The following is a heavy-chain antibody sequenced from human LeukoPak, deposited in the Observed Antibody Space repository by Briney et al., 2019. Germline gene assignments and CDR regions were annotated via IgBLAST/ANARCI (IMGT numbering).Heavy chain of an antibody. CDR1: GYTFTSFY. Sequence: GASVKVSCKASGYTFTSFYMHWVRQAPGQGLEWMGIINPSGGSTSYAQKFQGRVTMTRDTSTSTVYMELSSLRSEDTAVYYCARNNWSIDYGIDVWGQGTTVIVSS. J-gene: IGHJ6*02. V-gene: IGHV1-46*01. CDR3: ARNNWSIDYGIDV. CDR2: INPSGGST. D-gene: IGHD1-20*01.